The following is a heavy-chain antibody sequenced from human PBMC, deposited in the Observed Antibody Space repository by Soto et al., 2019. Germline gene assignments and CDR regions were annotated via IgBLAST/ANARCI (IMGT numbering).Heavy chain of an antibody. CDR3: ARDPQGYCSGGGCYDLDY. CDR2: INPGGGST. Sequence: ASVKVSCKASGYTFTSYYLHWVRQAPGQGLEWMGMINPGGGSTTYAQKFQGRVTMRRDTSTSTVDMELSSLRSEDTAVYYCARDPQGYCSGGGCYDLDYWGQGTLVTVSS. J-gene: IGHJ4*02. D-gene: IGHD2-15*01. V-gene: IGHV1-46*01. CDR1: GYTFTSYY.